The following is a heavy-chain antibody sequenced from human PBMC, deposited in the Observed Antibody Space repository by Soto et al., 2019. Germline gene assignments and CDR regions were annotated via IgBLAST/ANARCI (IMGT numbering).Heavy chain of an antibody. J-gene: IGHJ4*02. CDR3: ASRRSGYLAY. CDR2: LIPIFGTA. V-gene: IGHV1-69*12. CDR1: GGTFSSYA. Sequence: QGQLVQSAAEVKKPGSSVKVSCKASGGTFSSYAISWERQAHGQGLEWMGGLIPIFGTANYAQKFQGRVTNSADESASRAYMELSSLRSEDTAVYYCASRRSGYLAYWFQGTLVTVCS. D-gene: IGHD3-3*01.